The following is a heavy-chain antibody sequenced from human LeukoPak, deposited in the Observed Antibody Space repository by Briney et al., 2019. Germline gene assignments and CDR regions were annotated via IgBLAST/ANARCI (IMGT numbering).Heavy chain of an antibody. CDR3: ASPYYYDSSGYSAFDI. CDR2: IIPIFGTA. J-gene: IGHJ3*02. V-gene: IGHV1-69*13. CDR1: GGTFSSYA. D-gene: IGHD3-22*01. Sequence: SVKVSCKASGGTFSSYAISWVRQAPGQGLEWMGGIIPIFGTANYAQKFQGRVTITADESTSTAYMELSSLRSEDTAVYYCASPYYYDSSGYSAFDIWGQGTMVTVSS.